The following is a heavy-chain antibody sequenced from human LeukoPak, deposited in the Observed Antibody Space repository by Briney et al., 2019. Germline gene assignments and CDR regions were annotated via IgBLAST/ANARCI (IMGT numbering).Heavy chain of an antibody. Sequence: GASVKVSCKASGFTFTSSAVQWVRQARGQRLEWIGWTVVGSGNTNYAQKFQERVTITRDMSTSTAYMELSSLRSEDTAVYYCAAERSQYYFDYWGQGTLVTVSS. J-gene: IGHJ4*02. CDR3: AAERSQYYFDY. CDR1: GFTFTSSA. V-gene: IGHV1-58*01. CDR2: TVVGSGNT.